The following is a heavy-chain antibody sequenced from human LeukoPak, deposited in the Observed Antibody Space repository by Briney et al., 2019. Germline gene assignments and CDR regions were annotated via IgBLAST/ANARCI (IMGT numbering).Heavy chain of an antibody. D-gene: IGHD6-19*01. CDR2: TYYRSKWYN. CDR3: ARQHITGWYGNFDN. CDR1: GDSVSRNTTA. J-gene: IGHJ4*02. V-gene: IGHV6-1*01. Sequence: SQTLSLTCVISGDSVSRNTTAWNWIRQSPSRGLEWLGRTYYRSKWYNDYALSVKSRITINPDTSKNQFSLQLNSMTPEDTAVYYCARQHITGWYGNFDNWGQGTLVTVSS.